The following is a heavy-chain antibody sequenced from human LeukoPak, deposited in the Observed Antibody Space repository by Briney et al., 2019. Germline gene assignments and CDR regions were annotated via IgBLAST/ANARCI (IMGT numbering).Heavy chain of an antibody. CDR1: GFTFSSYG. CDR2: IRYDGSNK. CDR3: ARKGVGSGRKKYYYYYYMDV. D-gene: IGHD6-19*01. J-gene: IGHJ6*03. V-gene: IGHV3-30*02. Sequence: SGGSLRLSCAASGFTFSSYGMHWVRQAPGKGLEWVAFIRYDGSNKYYADSVKGRFTISRDNSKNTLYLQMNSLRAEDTAVYYCARKGVGSGRKKYYYYYYMDVWGKGTTVTVSS.